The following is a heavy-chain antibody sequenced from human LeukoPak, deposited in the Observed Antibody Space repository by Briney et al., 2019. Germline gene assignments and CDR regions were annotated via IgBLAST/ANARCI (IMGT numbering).Heavy chain of an antibody. J-gene: IGHJ4*02. CDR3: ARGQEYTSSSYYFDY. V-gene: IGHV1-69*05. D-gene: IGHD6-6*01. Sequence: SVKVSCKASGGTFSSYAISWVRQAPGPGLEWMGGIIPIFGTANYAQKFQGRVTITTDETTSTAYMELSSLRSEDTAVYYCARGQEYTSSSYYFDYWGQGTLVTVSS. CDR2: IIPIFGTA. CDR1: GGTFSSYA.